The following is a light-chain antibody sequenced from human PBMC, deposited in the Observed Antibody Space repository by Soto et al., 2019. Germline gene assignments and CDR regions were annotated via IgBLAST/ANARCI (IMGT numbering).Light chain of an antibody. J-gene: IGKJ1*01. CDR1: QSISSW. Sequence: DIPMTQSPSTLSASVGDRVTITCRASQSISSWLAWYQQKPGKAPKLLIYDASSLESGVPSRFSGSGSGTEFTLTFSSLQPDEFATYYCQQYNSYSGTFGQGTKVEIK. CDR3: QQYNSYSGT. CDR2: DAS. V-gene: IGKV1-5*01.